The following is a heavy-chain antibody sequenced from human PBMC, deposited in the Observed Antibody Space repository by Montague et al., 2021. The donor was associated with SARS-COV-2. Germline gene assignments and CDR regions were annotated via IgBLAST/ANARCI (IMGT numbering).Heavy chain of an antibody. CDR3: ASSYYYGSGTYVYNYYMDV. J-gene: IGHJ6*03. D-gene: IGHD3-10*01. CDR2: ISYSGRT. Sequence: SETLSLTCTVSGGSVSSSPYYWGWIRQPPGRGLEWVGSISYSGRTYFSPSLQSRLTIFVHSSENQFSLRLSSVTAADTAVYYCASSYYYGSGTYVYNYYMDVWGKGTTVTVSS. CDR1: GGSVSSSPYY. V-gene: IGHV4-39*01.